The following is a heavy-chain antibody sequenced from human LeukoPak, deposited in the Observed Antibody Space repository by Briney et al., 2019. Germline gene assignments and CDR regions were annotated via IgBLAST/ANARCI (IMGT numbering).Heavy chain of an antibody. J-gene: IGHJ3*02. D-gene: IGHD1-26*01. CDR3: ARDSRRELLHAFDI. CDR1: GGSISSYF. V-gene: IGHV4-4*07. Sequence: SETLSLTCTVSGGSISSYFWSWIRQPAGKGLEWIGRIYNSGNTNYNPSLKSRVTMSLDTSKNQLYLNLRYVTAADAAVYYCARDSRRELLHAFDIWGQGTMVTVSS. CDR2: IYNSGNT.